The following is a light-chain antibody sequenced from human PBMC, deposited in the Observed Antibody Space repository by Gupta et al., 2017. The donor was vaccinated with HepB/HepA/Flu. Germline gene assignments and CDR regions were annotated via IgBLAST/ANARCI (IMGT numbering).Light chain of an antibody. CDR1: QTVWDSQ. CDR3: QQEDTSTRT. Sequence: EIVLTQSPGTLSLSPGERATLSCRTSQTVWDSQLAWYQQKPGQPPRLLLYARSIRATGIPDKVSGSGSGTEFTLTINRLEPEDFAVYYCQQEDTSTRTFGEGTRVEIK. V-gene: IGKV3-20*01. CDR2: ARS. J-gene: IGKJ1*01.